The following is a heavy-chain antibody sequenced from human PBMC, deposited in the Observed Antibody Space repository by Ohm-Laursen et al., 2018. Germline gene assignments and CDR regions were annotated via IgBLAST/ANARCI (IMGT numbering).Heavy chain of an antibody. Sequence: SLRLSCAASGFTVSGNYMSWVRQAPGQGLEWVSLIENGGTTYYADSVKGRFTISRDNSKTTVYLQMNSLTVEDTALYYCARVLNPFDLWGRGTLVTVSS. V-gene: IGHV3-66*01. CDR2: IENGGTT. J-gene: IGHJ2*01. CDR1: GFTVSGNY. CDR3: ARVLNPFDL.